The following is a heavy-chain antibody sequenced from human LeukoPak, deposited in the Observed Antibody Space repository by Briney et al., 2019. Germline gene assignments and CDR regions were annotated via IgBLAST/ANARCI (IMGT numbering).Heavy chain of an antibody. Sequence: GGSLRLSCAASGFTFGSYAMHWVRQTPGKGLEWVAVIWHDGSNQTYTDSVKGRFTISRDNSKNTLDLHMNSLRAEDTAVYYCARDRGPGGLAGTYYWGQGTLVTVSS. D-gene: IGHD6-19*01. J-gene: IGHJ4*02. CDR1: GFTFGSYA. V-gene: IGHV3-33*01. CDR2: IWHDGSNQ. CDR3: ARDRGPGGLAGTYY.